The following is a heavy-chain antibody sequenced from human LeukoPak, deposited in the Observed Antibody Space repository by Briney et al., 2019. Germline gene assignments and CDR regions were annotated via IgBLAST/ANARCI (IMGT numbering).Heavy chain of an antibody. CDR1: GFTFGSYS. D-gene: IGHD1-26*01. J-gene: IGHJ4*02. CDR3: ARVFGGSYTFDY. Sequence: PGGSLRLSCAASGFTFGSYSMNWVRQAPGKGLEWVSYIDSTSSFIYYPDSVKGRFTISRDNAKNSLYLQMNSLRAEDTAVYYCARVFGGSYTFDYWGQGILVTVSS. V-gene: IGHV3-21*01. CDR2: IDSTSSFI.